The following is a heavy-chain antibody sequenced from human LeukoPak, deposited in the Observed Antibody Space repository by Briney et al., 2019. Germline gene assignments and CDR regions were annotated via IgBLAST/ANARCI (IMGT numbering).Heavy chain of an antibody. Sequence: GGSLRLSCAASGFTFSNYALSWVRQVPGKGLEWVAAISGDNPGTYHADSVKGRFTISRDNAKNSLYLQMNSLRAEDTAVYYCAKEGDNTGYRYFDDWGQGTLVTVSS. CDR3: AKEGDNTGYRYFDD. CDR1: GFTFSNYA. CDR2: ISGDNPGT. D-gene: IGHD3-22*01. J-gene: IGHJ4*02. V-gene: IGHV3-23*01.